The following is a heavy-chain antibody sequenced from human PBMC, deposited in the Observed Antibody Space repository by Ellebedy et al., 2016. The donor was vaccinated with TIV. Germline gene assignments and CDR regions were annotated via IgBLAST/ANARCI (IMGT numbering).Heavy chain of an antibody. CDR2: IGAYNGNT. D-gene: IGHD2-2*01. CDR1: GYTFTSYD. V-gene: IGHV1-18*01. CDR3: ARDVVVVPAAMVSYYYYYYGMDV. J-gene: IGHJ6*02. Sequence: ASVKVSXXASGYTFTSYDISWVRQAPGQGLEWMGWIGAYNGNTNYAQKLQGRVTMTTDTSTSTAYMELRSLRSDDTAVYYCARDVVVVPAAMVSYYYYYYGMDVWGQGTTVTVSS.